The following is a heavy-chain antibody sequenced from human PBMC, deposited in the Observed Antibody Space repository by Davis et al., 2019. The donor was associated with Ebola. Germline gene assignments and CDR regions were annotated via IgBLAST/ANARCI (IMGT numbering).Heavy chain of an antibody. CDR3: ARLRGYTYGYSSEPFDY. V-gene: IGHV3-23*01. J-gene: IGHJ4*02. CDR1: GFTFSSYA. D-gene: IGHD5-18*01. CDR2: ISGSGGST. Sequence: PGGSLRLSCAASGFTFSSYAMTWVRQAPGKGLEWVSTISGSGGSTCYADSVKGRFTISRDNSKNTLYLQMNSLRAEDTAVYYCARLRGYTYGYSSEPFDYWGQGTLVTVSS.